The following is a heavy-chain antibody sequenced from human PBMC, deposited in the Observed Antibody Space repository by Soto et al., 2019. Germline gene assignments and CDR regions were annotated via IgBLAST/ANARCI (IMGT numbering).Heavy chain of an antibody. D-gene: IGHD5-18*01. CDR1: GFTFSSYS. V-gene: IGHV3-21*01. J-gene: IGHJ4*02. CDR3: AREAIVRDGYSLFDY. CDR2: ISSSSSYI. Sequence: GGSLRLSCAASGFTFSSYSMNWVRQAPGKGLEWVSSISSSSSYIYYADSVKGRFTISRDNAKNSLYLQMNSLRAEDTAVYYCAREAIVRDGYSLFDYWGQGTLVTVSS.